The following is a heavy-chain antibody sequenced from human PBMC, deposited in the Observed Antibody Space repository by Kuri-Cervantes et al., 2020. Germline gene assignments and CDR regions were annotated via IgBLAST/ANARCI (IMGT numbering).Heavy chain of an antibody. CDR3: ARRGYNNWFDP. V-gene: IGHV1-46*01. Sequence: ASVKVSCKASGYTFTGYYMHWVRQAPGQGLEWMGIINPSGGSTSYAQKFQGRVTMTRDTSTSTAYMELRSLRSDDTAVYYCARRGYNNWFDPWGQGTLVTVSS. CDR1: GYTFTGYY. D-gene: IGHD5-18*01. J-gene: IGHJ5*02. CDR2: INPSGGST.